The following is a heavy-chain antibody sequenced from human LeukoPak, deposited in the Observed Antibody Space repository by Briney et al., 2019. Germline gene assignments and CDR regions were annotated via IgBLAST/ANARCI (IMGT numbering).Heavy chain of an antibody. J-gene: IGHJ3*01. D-gene: IGHD2-2*01. CDR1: GFTFSRYG. CDR2: IVASGGST. Sequence: PGGSLRLSCAASGFTFSRYGMSWVRQSPGKGLEWVSAIVASGGSTYHADSVKGRFTISRDNSKNTLFLQMNSLRAEDTAVYYCAKDRSCTGSSCNVGSWGQGTMVTVSS. CDR3: AKDRSCTGSSCNVGS. V-gene: IGHV3-23*01.